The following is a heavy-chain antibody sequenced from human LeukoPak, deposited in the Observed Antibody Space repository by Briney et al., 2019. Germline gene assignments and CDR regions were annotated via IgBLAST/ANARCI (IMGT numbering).Heavy chain of an antibody. CDR3: ARRGYYDSSGLDY. V-gene: IGHV4-59*01. D-gene: IGHD3-22*01. CDR2: IFYSGGT. Sequence: SETLSLTCTVSGGSIITYYWSWIRQPPGKGLEWIGYIFYSGGTNYNPSLRSRVVISRDTSKNQFSLELSSVTAADTAVYYCARRGYYDSSGLDYWGQGTLVTVSS. J-gene: IGHJ4*02. CDR1: GGSIITYY.